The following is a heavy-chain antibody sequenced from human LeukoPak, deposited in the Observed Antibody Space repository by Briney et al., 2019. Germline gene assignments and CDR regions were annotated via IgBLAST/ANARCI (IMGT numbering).Heavy chain of an antibody. CDR1: GXTFSXXX. CDR2: IWYDGSTK. J-gene: IGHJ3*02. D-gene: IGHD1-26*01. Sequence: LSCAASGXTFSXXXXXWVXXXXXXXXXXVXVIWYDGSTKVYADSVKGRFTISRDNSKNSLYLQMNSLRAEDTAVYYCARGVGAXTDXFDIWGQGXXXXVSS. CDR3: ARGVGAXTDXFDI. V-gene: IGHV3-33*01.